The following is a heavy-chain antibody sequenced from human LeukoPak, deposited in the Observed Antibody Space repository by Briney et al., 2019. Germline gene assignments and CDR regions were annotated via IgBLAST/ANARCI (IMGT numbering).Heavy chain of an antibody. Sequence: HGESLKISCKGSGYSFTSYWIGWVRQMPGKGLEWMGIIHPGDSDTRYSPSFQGQVTISADKSISTAYLQWSSLKASDTAMYYCARRNQGYCSSTSCYQFDYWGQGTLVTVSS. CDR1: GYSFTSYW. CDR2: IHPGDSDT. CDR3: ARRNQGYCSSTSCYQFDY. V-gene: IGHV5-51*01. D-gene: IGHD2-2*01. J-gene: IGHJ4*02.